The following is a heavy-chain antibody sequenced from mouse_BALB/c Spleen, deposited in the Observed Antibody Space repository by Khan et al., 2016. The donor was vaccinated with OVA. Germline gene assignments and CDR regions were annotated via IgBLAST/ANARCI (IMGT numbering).Heavy chain of an antibody. D-gene: IGHD1-1*01. CDR2: IYPGDGST. Sequence: QVQLQQSGPELVKPGASVKISCKASGYTFTAYDINWVKQRPGQGLEWIGWIYPGDGSTQYTEDFKGKATLTADRSSHTAYMQLSSLTSENSAVYFCASEVLRGVAMDYWGQGTSVSVSS. V-gene: IGHV1S56*01. J-gene: IGHJ4*01. CDR1: GYTFTAYD. CDR3: ASEVLRGVAMDY.